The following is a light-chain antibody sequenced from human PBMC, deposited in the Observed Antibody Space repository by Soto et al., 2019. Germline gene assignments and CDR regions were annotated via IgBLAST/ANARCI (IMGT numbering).Light chain of an antibody. V-gene: IGKV1-39*01. J-gene: IGKJ1*01. Sequence: DIPMTQSPSSLSASVGDRVTITCRASQSISNYLNWYQQKPGTAPKLLIYAASNLQSGVPSRFSGSGSGTDFTLTISSLQPEDFATYYCQQSYSAPPWTFGQGTKVEIK. CDR3: QQSYSAPPWT. CDR2: AAS. CDR1: QSISNY.